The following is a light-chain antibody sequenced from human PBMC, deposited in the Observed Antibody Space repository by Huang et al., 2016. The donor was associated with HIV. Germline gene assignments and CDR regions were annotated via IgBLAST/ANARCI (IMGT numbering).Light chain of an antibody. V-gene: IGKV1-5*03. J-gene: IGKJ2*01. CDR3: QQYKSYPYT. CDR2: KAS. Sequence: DIQMTQSPSTLSASIGDRVTITCRASQNISSWLAWYQQKPGQAPKLLIYKASNLESGVPSRLSGRGSLTDFTLTISSLQPDDSATYYCQQYKSYPYTFGQGTKLEIK. CDR1: QNISSW.